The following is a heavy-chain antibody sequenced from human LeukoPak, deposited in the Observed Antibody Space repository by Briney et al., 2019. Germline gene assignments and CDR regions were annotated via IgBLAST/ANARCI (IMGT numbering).Heavy chain of an antibody. CDR3: ARSRSDEDIVVVPAAVQLDY. CDR1: GGSISSYY. Sequence: SETLSLTCTVSGGSISSYYWSWIRQPPGKGLEWVGYIYYSGSTNYNPSLKSRVTISVDTSKNQFSLKLSSVTAADTAVYYCARSRSDEDIVVVPAAVQLDYWGQGTLVTVSS. J-gene: IGHJ4*02. CDR2: IYYSGST. D-gene: IGHD2-2*01. V-gene: IGHV4-59*12.